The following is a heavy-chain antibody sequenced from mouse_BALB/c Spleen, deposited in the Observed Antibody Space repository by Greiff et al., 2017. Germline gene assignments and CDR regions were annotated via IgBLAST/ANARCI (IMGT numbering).Heavy chain of an antibody. CDR3: ARDPYGNFDD. CDR1: GFTFTDYY. J-gene: IGHJ2*01. V-gene: IGHV7-3*02. Sequence: EVKLVESGGGLVQPGGSLRLSCATSGFTFTDYYMSWVRQPPGKALEWLGFIRNKANGYTTEYSASVKGRFTISRDNSQSILYLQMNTLRAEDSATYYCARDPYGNFDDWGQGTTLTVSS. CDR2: IRNKANGYTT. D-gene: IGHD2-1*01.